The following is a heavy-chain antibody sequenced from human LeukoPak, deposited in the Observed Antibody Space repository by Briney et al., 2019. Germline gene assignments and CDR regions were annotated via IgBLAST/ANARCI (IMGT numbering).Heavy chain of an antibody. CDR3: ARDRFYDYDSSGSIDY. D-gene: IGHD3-22*01. Sequence: PGGSLRLSCAASGFTFSSYSMNWVRQAPGKGLEWVSSISSSSNYIYYADSVKGRFTISRDNAKNSLYLQMNSLRAEDTAVYYCARDRFYDYDSSGSIDYWGQGTLVTVS. CDR2: ISSSSNYI. J-gene: IGHJ4*02. CDR1: GFTFSSYS. V-gene: IGHV3-21*01.